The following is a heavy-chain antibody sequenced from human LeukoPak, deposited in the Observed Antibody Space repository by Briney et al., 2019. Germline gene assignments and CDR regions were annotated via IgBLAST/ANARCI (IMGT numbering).Heavy chain of an antibody. V-gene: IGHV3-30-3*01. CDR1: GFTFSSYA. J-gene: IGHJ5*02. CDR3: ASGDCSSTSCYNWGFDP. D-gene: IGHD2-2*01. CDR2: ISYDGSNK. Sequence: GGSLRLSCAASGFTFSSYAMHWVRQAPGKGLEWVAVISYDGSNKYYADSVKGRFTISRDNSKSTLYLQMNSLRAEDTAVYYCASGDCSSTSCYNWGFDPWGQGTLVTVS.